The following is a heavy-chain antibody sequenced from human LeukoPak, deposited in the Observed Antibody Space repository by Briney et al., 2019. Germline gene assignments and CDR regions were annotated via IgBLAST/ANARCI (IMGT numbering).Heavy chain of an antibody. CDR1: GGSISSYY. CDR3: ARRYLAASYYYYYYMDV. V-gene: IGHV4-59*12. J-gene: IGHJ6*03. D-gene: IGHD1-14*01. Sequence: SETLSLTCTVSGGSISSYYWSWIRQPPGKGLEWIGYIYYSGSTNYNPSLKSRVTISVDTSKNQFSLKLSSVTAADTAVYYCARRYLAASYYYYYYMDVWGKGTTVTISS. CDR2: IYYSGST.